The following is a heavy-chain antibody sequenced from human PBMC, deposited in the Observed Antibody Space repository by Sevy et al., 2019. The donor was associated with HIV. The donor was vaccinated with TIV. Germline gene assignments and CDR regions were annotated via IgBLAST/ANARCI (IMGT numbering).Heavy chain of an antibody. CDR3: AGERAYDYVWGSYRPNWFDP. V-gene: IGHV1-69*13. D-gene: IGHD3-16*02. CDR1: GGTFSSYA. CDR2: IIPIFGTA. Sequence: ASVKVSCKASGGTFSSYAISWVRQAPGQGLEWMGGIIPIFGTANYAKKFQGGVTITADESTSTAYMELSSLRSEDTAVYYCAGERAYDYVWGSYRPNWFDPWGHGTLVTVSS. J-gene: IGHJ5*02.